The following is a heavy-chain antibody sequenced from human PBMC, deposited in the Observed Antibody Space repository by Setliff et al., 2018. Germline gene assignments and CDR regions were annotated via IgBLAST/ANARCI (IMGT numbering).Heavy chain of an antibody. CDR2: VYYKGSS. CDR1: GASISSYY. J-gene: IGHJ4*02. CDR3: ATTTLGRYCSGGNCYFGY. D-gene: IGHD2-15*01. Sequence: SETLSLTCTVSGASISSYYWTWIRQPPGKGLEWIGYVYYKGSSYYNPSLKSRVIISVDTSKTQFSLRLSSVTAADTAVYYCATTTLGRYCSGGNCYFGYWGQGTLVTVSS. V-gene: IGHV4-59*03.